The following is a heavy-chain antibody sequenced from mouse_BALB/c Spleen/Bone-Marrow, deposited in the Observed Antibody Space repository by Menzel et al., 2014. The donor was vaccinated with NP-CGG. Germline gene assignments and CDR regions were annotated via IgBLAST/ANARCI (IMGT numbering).Heavy chain of an antibody. CDR2: IGAGGST. J-gene: IGHJ4*01. CDR3: ARSPTSSWAMDY. D-gene: IGHD1-1*01. Sequence: QVQLQQSGPGLVAPSQSLSITCTVSGFSLTSYGVYWVRQPPGKGLEWLGVIGAGGSTNYYSALMSRLGISKDNSKSQVFLKMHSLQTDDTAMYYCARSPTSSWAMDYWGQGTSVTVSS. CDR1: GFSLTSYG. V-gene: IGHV2-9*02.